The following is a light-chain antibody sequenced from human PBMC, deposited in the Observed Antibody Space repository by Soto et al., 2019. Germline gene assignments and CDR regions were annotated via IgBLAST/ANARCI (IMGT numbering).Light chain of an antibody. CDR1: QGISNW. V-gene: IGKV1-39*01. J-gene: IGKJ5*01. CDR2: HAS. CDR3: QQSYSTPIT. Sequence: DIPLTQSPSTLSASKGDTVTLACGASQGISNWLAWYQQKPGKAPKLLIFHASSLESGVPSRFSGSGSGTDFTLTISSLQPEDFATYYCQQSYSTPITFGQGTRLEIK.